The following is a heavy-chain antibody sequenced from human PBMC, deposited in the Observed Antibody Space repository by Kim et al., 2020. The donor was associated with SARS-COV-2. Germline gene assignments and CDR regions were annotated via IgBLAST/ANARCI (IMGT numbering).Heavy chain of an antibody. V-gene: IGHV6-1*01. Sequence: SQTLSLTCAISGDSVSSNSAAWNWIRQSPSRGLEWLGRTYYRSKWYNDYAVSVKSRITINPDTSKNQFSLQLNSVTPEDTAVYYCARDVGYYGSGSYVGYMDVWGKGTTVTVSS. J-gene: IGHJ6*03. CDR3: ARDVGYYGSGSYVGYMDV. CDR1: GDSVSSNSAA. CDR2: TYYRSKWYN. D-gene: IGHD3-10*01.